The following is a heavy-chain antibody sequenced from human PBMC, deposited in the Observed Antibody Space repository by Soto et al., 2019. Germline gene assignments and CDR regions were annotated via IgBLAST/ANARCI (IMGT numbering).Heavy chain of an antibody. CDR2: ISGSSGST. CDR1: GFTFNNYA. Sequence: SLRLSCVASGFTFNNYAMSWVRQAPGRGLEWVSLISGSSGSTHYADSVKGRFTISRDNSKNTLYVQMNGLRAEDTAIYYCARNLVVVSAAGDAFDIWGQGTMVTVSS. CDR3: ARNLVVVSAAGDAFDI. D-gene: IGHD2-2*01. J-gene: IGHJ3*02. V-gene: IGHV3-23*01.